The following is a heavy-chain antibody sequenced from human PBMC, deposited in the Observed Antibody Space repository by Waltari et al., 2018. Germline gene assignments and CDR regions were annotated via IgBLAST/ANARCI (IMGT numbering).Heavy chain of an antibody. CDR1: GYSSSNYE. Sequence: QVQLVQSGPEVKKPGASVKVSCEASGYSSSNYEFAWVRRAPGQGLEYMGWISRCNGNTTYAQKFHGRVTMTTETSPNTAYLELGSLSSDYTAIYYCATRNSVYLSLNSWGQGTLVTVSS. V-gene: IGHV1-18*01. D-gene: IGHD5-12*01. J-gene: IGHJ5*02. CDR2: ISRCNGNT. CDR3: ATRNSVYLSLNS.